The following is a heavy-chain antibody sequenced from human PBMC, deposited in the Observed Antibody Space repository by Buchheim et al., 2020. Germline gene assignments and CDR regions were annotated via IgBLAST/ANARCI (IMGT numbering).Heavy chain of an antibody. CDR2: IYYSGST. CDR3: ARDRHYYYYMDV. Sequence: QVQLQESGPGLVKPSETLSLTCTVSGSSVSSGSHYWSWVRQPPGKGLEWIGYIYYSGSTNYNPSLKSRVTISVDTSKNQFSLKLNSVTAADTAVYYCARDRHYYYYMDVWGKGTT. J-gene: IGHJ6*03. CDR1: GSSVSSGSHY. V-gene: IGHV4-61*01.